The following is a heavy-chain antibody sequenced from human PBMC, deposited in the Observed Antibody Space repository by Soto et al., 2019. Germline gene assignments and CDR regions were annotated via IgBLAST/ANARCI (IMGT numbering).Heavy chain of an antibody. Sequence: QVQLVESGGGVVQPGRSLRLSCAASGFTFSNYVMHWVRQAPGKGLEWVAVISYDGSNIYYADSVKGRFTVCRDNSKNTLSLQMNSLRTEDTAVYYCATSPLRGVAGYHYNIDVWGQGTTVTVSS. CDR1: GFTFSNYV. V-gene: IGHV3-30-3*01. D-gene: IGHD6-19*01. J-gene: IGHJ6*02. CDR3: ATSPLRGVAGYHYNIDV. CDR2: ISYDGSNI.